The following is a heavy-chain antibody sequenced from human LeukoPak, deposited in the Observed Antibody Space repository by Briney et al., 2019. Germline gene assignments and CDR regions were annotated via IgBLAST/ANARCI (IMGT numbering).Heavy chain of an antibody. V-gene: IGHV4-61*02. CDR1: GGSISSSSYY. Sequence: PSETLSLTCTVSGGSISSSSYYWSWIRQPAGKGLEWIGRIYTSGSTNYNPSLKSRVTISVDTSKNQFSLKLSSVTAADTAVYYCARVVWALNAFDIWGQGTMVTVSS. CDR2: IYTSGST. CDR3: ARVVWALNAFDI. D-gene: IGHD2-8*01. J-gene: IGHJ3*02.